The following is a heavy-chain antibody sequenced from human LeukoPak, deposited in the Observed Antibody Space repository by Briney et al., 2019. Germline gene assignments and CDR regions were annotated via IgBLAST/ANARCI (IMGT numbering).Heavy chain of an antibody. Sequence: SGTLSLTCTVSGGSISSYYRSWIRQPPGKGLEWIGYIYYSGSTNYNPSLKSRVTISVDTSKNQFSLKLSSVTAADTAVYYCARELTGDTLPWFDPWGQGTLVTVSS. CDR1: GGSISSYY. D-gene: IGHD7-27*01. J-gene: IGHJ5*02. V-gene: IGHV4-59*01. CDR2: IYYSGST. CDR3: ARELTGDTLPWFDP.